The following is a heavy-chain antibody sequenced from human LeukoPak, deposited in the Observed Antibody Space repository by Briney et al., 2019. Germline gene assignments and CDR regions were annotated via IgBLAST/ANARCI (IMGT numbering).Heavy chain of an antibody. CDR2: ISGSGGST. J-gene: IGHJ4*02. CDR1: GFTFSSYA. V-gene: IGHV3-23*01. CDR3: AKGEYSYGYRRFDY. Sequence: GGSLRLSCAASGFTFSSYAMSWVRQAPGRGLEWVSAISGSGGSTYYADSVKGRFTISRDNSKNTLYLQMNSLRAEDTAVYYCAKGEYSYGYRRFDYWGQGTLVTVSS. D-gene: IGHD5-18*01.